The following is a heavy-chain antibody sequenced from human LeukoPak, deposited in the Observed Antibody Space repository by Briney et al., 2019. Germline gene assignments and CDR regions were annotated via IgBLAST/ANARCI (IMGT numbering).Heavy chain of an antibody. V-gene: IGHV3-64*01. CDR2: ISSNGGST. CDR1: GFTFSSYA. D-gene: IGHD3-22*01. J-gene: IGHJ4*02. Sequence: PGGSLRLSCAASGFTFSSYAMHWVRQAPGKGLEYVSAISSNGGSTYYANSVKGRFTISRDNSKNTLYLQMGSLRAEDTAVYYCARGRYDSRIFDYWGQGTLVTVSS. CDR3: ARGRYDSRIFDY.